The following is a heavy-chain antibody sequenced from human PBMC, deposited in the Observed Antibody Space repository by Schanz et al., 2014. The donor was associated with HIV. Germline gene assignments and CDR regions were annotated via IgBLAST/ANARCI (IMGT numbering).Heavy chain of an antibody. Sequence: QVQLVQSGADVKKPGASVRVSCKVSGYNFSGYSMHWVRQAPGQGLEWIGWINTDNGDTNYAQVFQDRVTMIGDTSRSSVYMELRRLKSDDTAVYYCARDLRFQYRRGWKEGGESWGQVPFFTVSS. J-gene: IGHJ1*01. D-gene: IGHD3-16*01. V-gene: IGHV1-2*02. CDR1: GYNFSGYS. CDR3: ARDLRFQYRRGWKEGGES. CDR2: INTDNGDT.